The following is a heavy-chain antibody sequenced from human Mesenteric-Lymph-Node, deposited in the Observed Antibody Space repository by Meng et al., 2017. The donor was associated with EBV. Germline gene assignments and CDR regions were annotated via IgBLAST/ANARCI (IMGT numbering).Heavy chain of an antibody. V-gene: IGHV1-8*01. Sequence: QVQLVQSGAEVKKPGASVKVSCTAPGYTFTSYDINWVRQATGQGLEWMGWMNPNSGNTGYAQKFQGRVTMTRNTSISTAYMELSSLRSEDTAVYYCARGRITMVRGVIITHWFDPWGQGTPVTVSS. J-gene: IGHJ5*02. D-gene: IGHD3-10*01. CDR1: GYTFTSYD. CDR2: MNPNSGNT. CDR3: ARGRITMVRGVIITHWFDP.